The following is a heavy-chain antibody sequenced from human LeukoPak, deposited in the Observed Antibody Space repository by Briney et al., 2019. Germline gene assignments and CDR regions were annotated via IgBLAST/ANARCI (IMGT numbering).Heavy chain of an antibody. V-gene: IGHV1-2*02. CDR2: INPNSGGT. CDR3: ARDLPWTNQLIAVAGKNWFDR. D-gene: IGHD6-19*01. Sequence: ASVRLSCKASGYTFTGYYMHWVRQAPGQGLEWMGWINPNSGGTNYAQKFQGRVTMTRDTSISTAYMELSRLRSDATAVYYCARDLPWTNQLIAVAGKNWFDRWGQGTLVTVSS. CDR1: GYTFTGYY. J-gene: IGHJ5*02.